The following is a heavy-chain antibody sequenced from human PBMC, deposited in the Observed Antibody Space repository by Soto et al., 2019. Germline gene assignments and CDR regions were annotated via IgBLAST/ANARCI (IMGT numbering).Heavy chain of an antibody. V-gene: IGHV1-69*13. CDR3: ARDRITMVRGVPYYYYGMDV. Sequence: SVKVSCKASGGTFSSYAISWVRQAPGQGLEWMGGIIPIFGTANYAQKFQGRVTITADESTSTAYMELSSLRSEDTAVYYCARDRITMVRGVPYYYYGMDVWGQGTTVTVSS. D-gene: IGHD3-10*01. CDR1: GGTFSSYA. J-gene: IGHJ6*02. CDR2: IIPIFGTA.